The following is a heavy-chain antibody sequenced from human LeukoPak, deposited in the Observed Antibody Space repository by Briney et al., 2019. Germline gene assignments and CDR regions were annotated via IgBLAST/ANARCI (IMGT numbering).Heavy chain of an antibody. J-gene: IGHJ5*01. V-gene: IGHV3-23*01. CDR2: ISGSGGIT. Sequence: GGSLRLSCEGSGFTFSTYAMNWVRQAPGKGLEWVSAISGSGGITYYADSVKGRFTISRDNSKNTLSLQMTSLTAEDTAVSYCAKDEGSGRGYLLGVDSWGQGTLVTVSS. CDR3: AKDEGSGRGYLLGVDS. D-gene: IGHD3-16*01. CDR1: GFTFSTYA.